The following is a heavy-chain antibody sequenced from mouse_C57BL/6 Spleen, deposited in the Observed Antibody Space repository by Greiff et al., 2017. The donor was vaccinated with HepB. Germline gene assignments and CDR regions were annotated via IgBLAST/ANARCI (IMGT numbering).Heavy chain of an antibody. CDR2: ISDGGSYT. Sequence: DVHLVESGGGLVKPGGSLKLSCAASGFTFSSYAMSWVRQTPEKRLEWVATISDGGSYTYYPDNVKGRFTISRDNAKNNLYLQMSHLKSEDTAMYYCARDKGLLEYFDVWGTGTTVTVSS. CDR3: ARDKGLLEYFDV. J-gene: IGHJ1*03. CDR1: GFTFSSYA. D-gene: IGHD2-10*01. V-gene: IGHV5-4*01.